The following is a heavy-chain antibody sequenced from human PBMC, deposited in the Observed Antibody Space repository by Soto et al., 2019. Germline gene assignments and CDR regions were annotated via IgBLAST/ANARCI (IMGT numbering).Heavy chain of an antibody. V-gene: IGHV3-74*01. CDR3: AREPVGYYYLLAV. J-gene: IGHJ6*02. Sequence: GGSLRLSCAASGFTFDYYWMHWIRQAPGKGLVWVSHIHSDGSTTTYADSVRGRFTISRDNAKNTVYLQMNSLRGEDTAVYYCAREPVGYYYLLAVWGQGTTVTVSS. CDR2: IHSDGSTT. D-gene: IGHD3-10*01. CDR1: GFTFDYYW.